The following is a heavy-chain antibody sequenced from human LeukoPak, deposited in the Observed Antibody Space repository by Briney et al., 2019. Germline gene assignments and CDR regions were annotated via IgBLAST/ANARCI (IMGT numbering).Heavy chain of an antibody. CDR3: ARAPAYYDILTGYYPNWFDP. V-gene: IGHV1-8*03. J-gene: IGHJ5*02. CDR1: GYTFTSYD. CDR2: MNPNSDNT. Sequence: ASVKVSCKASGYTFTSYDINWVRQATGQGLEWMGWMNPNSDNTGYAQKFQGRVTITRNTSISTAYMELSSLRSEDTAVYYCARAPAYYDILTGYYPNWFDPWGQGTLVTVSS. D-gene: IGHD3-9*01.